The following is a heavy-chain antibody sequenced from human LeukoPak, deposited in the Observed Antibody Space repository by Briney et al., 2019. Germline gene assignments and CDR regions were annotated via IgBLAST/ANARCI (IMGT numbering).Heavy chain of an antibody. Sequence: GGSLRLSCAASGFTFSSYSMNWVRQAPGKGLEWVSSISSSSSYIYYADSVKGRFTISRDNAKNSLYLQMNSLRAEDTAVYYCARAGYDYVWGSYRDRDYFGYWGQGTLVTVSS. J-gene: IGHJ4*02. D-gene: IGHD3-16*02. V-gene: IGHV3-21*01. CDR3: ARAGYDYVWGSYRDRDYFGY. CDR2: ISSSSSYI. CDR1: GFTFSSYS.